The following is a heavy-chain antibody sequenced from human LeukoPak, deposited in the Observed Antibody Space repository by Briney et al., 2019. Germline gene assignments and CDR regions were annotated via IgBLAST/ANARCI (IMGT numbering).Heavy chain of an antibody. Sequence: GGSLRLSCAASEFDFSSHAMTWVRQAPGKGLEWVSAISISGSKTYYADSVKGRFTISRDNSKNTLYLQMNSLRAEDTAVYYCANEIRPDDYWGQGTQVTVSS. CDR3: ANEIRPDDY. CDR1: EFDFSSHA. D-gene: IGHD4-17*01. V-gene: IGHV3-23*01. J-gene: IGHJ4*02. CDR2: ISISGSKT.